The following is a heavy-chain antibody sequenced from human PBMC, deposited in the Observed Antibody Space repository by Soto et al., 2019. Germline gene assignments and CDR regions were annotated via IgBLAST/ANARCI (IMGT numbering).Heavy chain of an antibody. Sequence: ASVKVACKASGYTFTGYYMRWVRQATGQGLEWMGWINPNSGGTNYAQKFQGWVTMTRDTSISTAYMELSRLRSEDTAVYYCARGGYCSSTSCIPDWFDPWGQGTLVTVSS. D-gene: IGHD2-2*01. V-gene: IGHV1-2*04. J-gene: IGHJ5*02. CDR2: INPNSGGT. CDR3: ARGGYCSSTSCIPDWFDP. CDR1: GYTFTGYY.